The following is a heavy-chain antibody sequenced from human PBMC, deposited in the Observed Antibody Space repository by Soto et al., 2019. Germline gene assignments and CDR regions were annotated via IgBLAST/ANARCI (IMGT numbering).Heavy chain of an antibody. CDR1: GGSGRSGSYY. V-gene: IGHV4-61*01. Sequence: SETLSLTCTVAGGSGRSGSYYWSWIRQPPGKGLEWIGYIYYSGSTNYNPSLKSRVTISVDTSKNQFSLKLSSVTAADTAVYYCARDQAITMVNYYYGMDVWGQGTTVTVSS. D-gene: IGHD3-10*01. J-gene: IGHJ6*02. CDR2: IYYSGST. CDR3: ARDQAITMVNYYYGMDV.